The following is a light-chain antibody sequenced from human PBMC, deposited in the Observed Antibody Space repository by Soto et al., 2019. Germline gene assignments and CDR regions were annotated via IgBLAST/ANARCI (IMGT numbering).Light chain of an antibody. CDR2: DAS. Sequence: EMVATKSPHDRFVYNWERATIPCRALQRISSSSLAWYQQKTAQAPRNLIYDASTRAHGIPARISGSGSGREFTTTTISGLPNDVAAIYCYQRGGAPPRTFGPGTKVDIK. CDR3: YQRGGAPPRT. CDR1: QRISSSS. J-gene: IGKJ1*01. V-gene: IGKV3D-20*02.